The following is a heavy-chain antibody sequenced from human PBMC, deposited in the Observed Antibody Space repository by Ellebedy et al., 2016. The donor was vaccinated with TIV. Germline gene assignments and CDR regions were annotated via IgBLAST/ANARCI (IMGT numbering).Heavy chain of an antibody. Sequence: SETLSLXCTVSGGSISSGGYYWSWIRQHPGKGLEWIGYIYYSGSTYYNPSLKSRVTISVDTSKNQFSLKLSSVTAADTAVYYCARALSLDSAFGDAFDIWGQGTMVTVSS. D-gene: IGHD3-10*01. CDR3: ARALSLDSAFGDAFDI. CDR1: GGSISSGGYY. V-gene: IGHV4-31*03. J-gene: IGHJ3*02. CDR2: IYYSGST.